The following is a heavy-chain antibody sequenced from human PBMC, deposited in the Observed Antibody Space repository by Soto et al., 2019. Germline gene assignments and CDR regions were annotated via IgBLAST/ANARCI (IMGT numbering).Heavy chain of an antibody. V-gene: IGHV4-59*01. CDR1: GGSISSYY. CDR2: IYYSGST. CDR3: AICPFYYDILTGYYVYYFDY. J-gene: IGHJ4*02. Sequence: SETLSLTCTVSGGSISSYYWSWIRQPPGKGLEWIGYIYYSGSTNYNPSLKSRVTISVDTSKNQFSLKLSSVTAADTAVYYCAICPFYYDILTGYYVYYFDYWGQGTLVTVSS. D-gene: IGHD3-9*01.